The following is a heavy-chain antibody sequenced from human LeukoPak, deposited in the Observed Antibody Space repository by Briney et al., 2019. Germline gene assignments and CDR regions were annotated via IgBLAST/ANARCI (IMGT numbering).Heavy chain of an antibody. V-gene: IGHV3-30-3*01. J-gene: IGHJ4*02. CDR1: GFTFSSYA. Sequence: PGGSLRLSCAAPGFTFSSYAMHCVRQAPGKGLEWVAVISYDGSIKYYADSVKGRFTISRDISKSTLSLQMNSLRAEDTALYYCARDLSNVPGQYWGQGTLVTVSS. CDR3: ARDLSNVPGQY. CDR2: ISYDGSIK. D-gene: IGHD3-10*02.